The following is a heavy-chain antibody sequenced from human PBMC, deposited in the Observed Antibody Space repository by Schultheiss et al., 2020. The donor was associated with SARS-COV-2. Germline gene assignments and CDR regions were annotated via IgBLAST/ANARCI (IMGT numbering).Heavy chain of an antibody. V-gene: IGHV3-23*01. Sequence: GGSLRLSCAASGFTFSSYEMNWVRQAPGKGLEWVSVISAGGGSTYYADSVQGRFTISRDNSRNTLYLQMNSLKPEDTAVHYCARDVTLVQGLIDYYGMDVWGQGTTVTVSS. J-gene: IGHJ6*02. CDR2: ISAGGGST. CDR1: GFTFSSYE. D-gene: IGHD3-10*01. CDR3: ARDVTLVQGLIDYYGMDV.